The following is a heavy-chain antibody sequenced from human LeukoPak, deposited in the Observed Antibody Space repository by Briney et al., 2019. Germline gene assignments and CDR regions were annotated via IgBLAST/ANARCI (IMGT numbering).Heavy chain of an antibody. CDR1: GFTFSDYY. D-gene: IGHD2-15*01. CDR3: VRGRYCSGGTCYPSYDY. V-gene: IGHV3-11*06. J-gene: IGHJ4*02. CDR2: ISSSSSYT. Sequence: GGSLRLSCAASGFTFSDYYMSWIRQAPGKGLEWVSYISSSSSYTNYADSVKGRFTISRDNAKYSLYLQMNSLRAEDTAVYYCVRGRYCSGGTCYPSYDYWGQGTLVTVSS.